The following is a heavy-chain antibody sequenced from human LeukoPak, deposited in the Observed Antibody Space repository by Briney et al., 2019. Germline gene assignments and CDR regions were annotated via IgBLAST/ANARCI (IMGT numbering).Heavy chain of an antibody. J-gene: IGHJ4*02. D-gene: IGHD6-19*01. CDR3: ARDGVAGGFDY. CDR2: IHYSGST. CDR1: GGSICSYY. Sequence: SETLSLTCTLSGGSICSYYWNWIRQAPRKGLEWIEYIHYSGSTNHNSSLKSRVTISVDTSKNQYSLKLSSVTAADTGVYYCARDGVAGGFDYWGQGTLVTVSS. V-gene: IGHV4-59*01.